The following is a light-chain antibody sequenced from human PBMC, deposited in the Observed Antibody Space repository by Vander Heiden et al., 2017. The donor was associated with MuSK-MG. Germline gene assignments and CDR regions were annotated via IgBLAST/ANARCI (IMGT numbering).Light chain of an antibody. Sequence: DIQMTQSPSTLSASVGDRVTITCRASQSISTWLAWYQQKPGEAPKVLIYKASSLQSGVPSRFSGSGSGTEFTLSISSLQSDDFATYYCQQDNSYPHTFGQGTKLYIK. CDR1: QSISTW. V-gene: IGKV1-5*03. J-gene: IGKJ2*01. CDR2: KAS. CDR3: QQDNSYPHT.